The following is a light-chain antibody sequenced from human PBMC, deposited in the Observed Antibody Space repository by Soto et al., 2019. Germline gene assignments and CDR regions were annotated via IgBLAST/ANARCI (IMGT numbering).Light chain of an antibody. Sequence: DIQMTQSTSTLFAFLGDRFTITCRASQSISYWLAWYQQRPGKAPKLLIYDASSLEIGLPSRFSVSGSGTEFPLTISSLQPEEFATDDCQQYNSYSTFVQVTKVDI. CDR1: QSISYW. CDR3: QQYNSYST. J-gene: IGKJ1*01. V-gene: IGKV1-5*01. CDR2: DAS.